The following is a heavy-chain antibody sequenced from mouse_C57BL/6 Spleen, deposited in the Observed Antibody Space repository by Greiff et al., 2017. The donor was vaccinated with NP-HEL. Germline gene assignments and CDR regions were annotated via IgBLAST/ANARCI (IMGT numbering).Heavy chain of an antibody. D-gene: IGHD1-1*01. J-gene: IGHJ3*01. CDR3: AKNYGSRAWFAY. CDR2: ISSGSSTI. CDR1: GFTFSDYG. Sequence: DVMLVESGGGLVKPGGSLKLSCAASGFTFSDYGMHWVRQAPEKGLEWVAYISSGSSTIYYADTVKGRFTISRDNAKNTLFLQMTSLRSEDTAMYYCAKNYGSRAWFAYWGQGTLVTVSA. V-gene: IGHV5-17*01.